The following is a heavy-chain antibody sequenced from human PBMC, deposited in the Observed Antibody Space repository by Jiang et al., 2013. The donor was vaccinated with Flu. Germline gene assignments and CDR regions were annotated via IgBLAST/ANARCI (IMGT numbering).Heavy chain of an antibody. CDR1: GGSISSGSYY. Sequence: GPGLVKPSQTLSLTCTVSGGSISSGSYYWSWIRQPAGKGLEWIGRIYTSGSTNYNPSLKSRVTISVDTSKNQFSLKLSSVTAADTAVYYCARAQSSPNPTILEWSDEYHYYYGMDVWGQG. J-gene: IGHJ6*02. CDR3: ARAQSSPNPTILEWSDEYHYYYGMDV. D-gene: IGHD3-3*01. CDR2: IYTSGST. V-gene: IGHV4-61*02.